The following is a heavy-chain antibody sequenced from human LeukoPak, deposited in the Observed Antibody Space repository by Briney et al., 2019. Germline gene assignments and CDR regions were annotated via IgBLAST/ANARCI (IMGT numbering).Heavy chain of an antibody. D-gene: IGHD1-26*01. CDR3: ARVAMSGIGSDDF. Sequence: ASVKVSCKASGYTFTGYYMHWVRQAPGQGLEWMGWINPYSGDTNYAQKFQGRVTMTRDTSISTAYMEMSSLKSDDTDVYYCARVAMSGIGSDDFWGQGTLVPASS. CDR1: GYTFTGYY. V-gene: IGHV1-2*02. CDR2: INPYSGDT. J-gene: IGHJ4*02.